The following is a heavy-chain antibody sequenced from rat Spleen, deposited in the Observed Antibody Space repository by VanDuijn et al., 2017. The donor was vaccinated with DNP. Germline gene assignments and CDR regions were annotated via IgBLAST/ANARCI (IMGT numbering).Heavy chain of an antibody. Sequence: EVQLVESGGGPVQPGRSLKLSCVASGFIFSNYWMTWIRQAPGKGLEWVASITKTGDTTYYSDSVQGRFTISRDNVKTTLYLQMDSLRSEDTATYYCASLWTLAYWGQGTLVTVSS. CDR1: GFIFSNYW. CDR2: ITKTGDTT. CDR3: ASLWTLAY. D-gene: IGHD1-3*01. J-gene: IGHJ3*01. V-gene: IGHV5-31*01.